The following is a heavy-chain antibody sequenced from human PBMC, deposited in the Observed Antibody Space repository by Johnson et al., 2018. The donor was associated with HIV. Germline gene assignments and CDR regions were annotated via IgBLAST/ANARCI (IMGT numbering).Heavy chain of an antibody. V-gene: IGHV3-15*01. D-gene: IGHD3-3*01. CDR2: IKRKSDGGTT. CDR3: STVGYDFWSGFLGHDAFDM. J-gene: IGHJ3*02. Sequence: VQLVESGGGLVKPGGSLRLSCAASGFSFTNAWMSWVRQAPGTGLEWVGHIKRKSDGGTTDYAAPGKGRFTISRDDSKNMLYLQMKSLKTEDTAVYYCSTVGYDFWSGFLGHDAFDMWGQGTMVTVSS. CDR1: GFSFTNAW.